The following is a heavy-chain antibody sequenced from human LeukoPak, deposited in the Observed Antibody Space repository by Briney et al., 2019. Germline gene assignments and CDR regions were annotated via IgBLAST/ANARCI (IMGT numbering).Heavy chain of an antibody. CDR1: GGSISSVDYY. CDR2: INYRGSA. V-gene: IGHV4-31*03. Sequence: SETLSLTCTVSGGSISSVDYYWSWIRQYPGKGLEWIGYINYRGSAYYNPSLKSRVTISVDTSKNQLSLKLTSVTAADTAVYCARDTVPGDSFDIWGQGTMVTVSS. J-gene: IGHJ3*02. CDR3: ARDTVPGDSFDI.